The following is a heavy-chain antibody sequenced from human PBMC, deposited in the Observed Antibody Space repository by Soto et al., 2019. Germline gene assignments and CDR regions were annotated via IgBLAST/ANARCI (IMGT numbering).Heavy chain of an antibody. J-gene: IGHJ5*02. CDR2: ISSGAAYI. CDR3: TRDEGGSYDSWFHP. Sequence: EVQVVESGGGLVKPGGSLTLSCNFTFSMYSMNWVRQAPGKGLEWVASISSGAAYIKYADSVQGRFIISRDNAKNSVSLQMSSLRVEDTAVYFCTRDEGGSYDSWFHPWGQGTQVTVSA. CDR1: TFSMYS. V-gene: IGHV3-21*01. D-gene: IGHD1-26*01.